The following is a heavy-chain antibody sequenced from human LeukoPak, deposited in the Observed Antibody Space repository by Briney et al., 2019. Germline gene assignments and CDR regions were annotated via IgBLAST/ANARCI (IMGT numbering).Heavy chain of an antibody. CDR1: GYTFTGYY. Sequence: ASVKVSCKASGYTFTGYYMHWVRQAPGQGLEWMGWINPNSGGTNYAQKFQGRVAMTRDTSISTAYMELSRLRSDDTAVYYCAREGDYDPFGPFDYWGQGTLVTVSS. CDR3: AREGDYDPFGPFDY. CDR2: INPNSGGT. D-gene: IGHD4-17*01. V-gene: IGHV1-2*02. J-gene: IGHJ4*02.